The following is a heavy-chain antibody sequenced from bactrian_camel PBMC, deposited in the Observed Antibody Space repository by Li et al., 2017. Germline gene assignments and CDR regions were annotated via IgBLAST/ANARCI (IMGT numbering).Heavy chain of an antibody. CDR1: RYHYSAYC. Sequence: QLVESGEGSVQAGGSLRLSCAASRYHYSAYCMGWFRQAPGKEREGVATIGLDGLTTYADSVKGRFTISRDNAKNTLYLQLNSLKAEDTAMYYCAKETLTFYGGSWSGFDYWGQGTQVTVS. J-gene: IGHJ4*01. V-gene: IGHV3S1*01. CDR3: AKETLTFYGGSWSGFDY. CDR2: IGLDGLT. D-gene: IGHD6*01.